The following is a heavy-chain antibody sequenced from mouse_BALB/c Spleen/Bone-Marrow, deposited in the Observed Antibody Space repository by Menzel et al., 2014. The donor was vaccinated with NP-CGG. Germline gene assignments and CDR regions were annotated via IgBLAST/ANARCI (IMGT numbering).Heavy chain of an antibody. CDR2: IYPGSGNT. J-gene: IGHJ1*01. CDR3: ARILYWYFDV. V-gene: IGHV1-84*02. CDR1: GYTFTDYY. Sequence: VQLQQSGPELVKPGASVKISCKASGYTFTDYYINWVKQKPGQGLEWIGWIYPGSGNTKFNERFKGKATLTVDTSSSTAYMQLSSLTSEDTAVYCYARILYWYFDVWGAGTTVTVSS.